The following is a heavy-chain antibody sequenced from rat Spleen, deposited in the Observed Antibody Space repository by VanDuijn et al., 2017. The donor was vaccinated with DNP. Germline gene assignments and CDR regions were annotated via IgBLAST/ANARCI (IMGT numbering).Heavy chain of an antibody. D-gene: IGHD1-1*01. J-gene: IGHJ3*01. CDR1: GFTFSNYG. CDR3: SRSGDDNWCAH. V-gene: IGHV5S13*01. Sequence: EVQLVESGGGLVQPGRSLKLSCAASGFTFSNYGMAWVRQAPKKGLEWVATISTSGGSTYYPDSVKGRFTISRDFAENVVYLQMNSLRSEDTATYYCSRSGDDNWCAHWGQGTLVTVSS. CDR2: ISTSGGST.